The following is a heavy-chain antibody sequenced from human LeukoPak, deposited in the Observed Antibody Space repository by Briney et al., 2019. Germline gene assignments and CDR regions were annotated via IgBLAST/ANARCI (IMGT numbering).Heavy chain of an antibody. CDR3: ARLRPDTSGLYYFDY. CDR2: IYPGDSDT. J-gene: IGHJ4*02. CDR1: GYSLTSYW. V-gene: IGHV5-51*01. Sequence: GESLKISCKGYGYSLTSYWIGWVRQVSGKGLEWMGIIYPGDSDTRYSPSFQGQVTISADKSISTAYLQWSSLKASDTAMYYCARLRPDTSGLYYFDYWGQGTLVTVSS. D-gene: IGHD3-22*01.